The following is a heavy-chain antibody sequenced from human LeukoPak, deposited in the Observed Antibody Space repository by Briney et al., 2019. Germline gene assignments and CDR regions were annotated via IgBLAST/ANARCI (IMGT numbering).Heavy chain of an antibody. D-gene: IGHD1-1*01. J-gene: IGHJ5*02. Sequence: SQTLSLTCTVSGGSISSGGYYWSWIRQHPGKGLEWIGYIYYSGSTYYNPSLKSRVTISVDTSKNQFSLKLSSVTAADTAVYYCARGVPLGFWFDPWGQGTLVTVSS. CDR2: IYYSGST. V-gene: IGHV4-31*03. CDR1: GGSISSGGYY. CDR3: ARGVPLGFWFDP.